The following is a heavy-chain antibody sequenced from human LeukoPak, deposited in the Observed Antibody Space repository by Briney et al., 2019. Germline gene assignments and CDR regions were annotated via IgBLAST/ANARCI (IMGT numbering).Heavy chain of an antibody. CDR1: GGSFSGYY. V-gene: IGHV4-34*01. CDR3: ARVAGYDFWSGYSPFDD. CDR2: INHSGST. Sequence: PSETLSLTCAVYGGSFSGYYWSWIRQPPGKGLEWIGKINHSGSTNYNPSLERGVIITVDTSKNQFPLKLSCVTAADTAVYYCARVAGYDFWSGYSPFDDWGQGTLVTVSS. D-gene: IGHD3-3*01. J-gene: IGHJ4*02.